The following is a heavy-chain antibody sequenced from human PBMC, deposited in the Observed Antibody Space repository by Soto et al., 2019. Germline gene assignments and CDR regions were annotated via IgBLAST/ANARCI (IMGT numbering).Heavy chain of an antibody. V-gene: IGHV1-3*01. CDR2: INAGNGNT. CDR3: AREGAAGYCSSTSCSHYYYGMDV. Sequence: ASVKVSCKASGYTFTSYAMHWARQAPGQRLEWMGWINAGNGNTKYSQKFQGRVTITRDTSASTAYMELSSLRSEDTAVYYCAREGAAGYCSSTSCSHYYYGMDVWGQGTTVTVSS. J-gene: IGHJ6*02. D-gene: IGHD2-2*01. CDR1: GYTFTSYA.